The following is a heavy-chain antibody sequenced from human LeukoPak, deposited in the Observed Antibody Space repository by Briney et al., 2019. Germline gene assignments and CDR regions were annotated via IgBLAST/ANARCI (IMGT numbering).Heavy chain of an antibody. J-gene: IGHJ5*02. D-gene: IGHD3-10*01. V-gene: IGHV3-7*01. CDR2: IKQDGSEK. CDR3: AREDLRNVTMVRGALWFDP. CDR1: GFTFSSYW. Sequence: GGSLRLSCAASGFTFSSYWMSWVRQAPGKGLEWVANIKQDGSEKYYVDSVKGRFTISRDNAKNSLYLQMNSLRAEDTAVYYCAREDLRNVTMVRGALWFDPWGQGTLVTVSS.